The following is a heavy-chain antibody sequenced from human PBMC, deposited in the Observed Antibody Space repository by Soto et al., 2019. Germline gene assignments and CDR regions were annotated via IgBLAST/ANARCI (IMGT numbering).Heavy chain of an antibody. J-gene: IGHJ4*02. CDR1: GFTFSSYG. V-gene: IGHV3-33*01. CDR3: ARDNPNYGDYIDY. CDR2: IWYDGSNK. Sequence: QVQLVESGGGVVQPGRSLRLSCAASGFTFSSYGMHWVRQAPGKGLEWVAVIWYDGSNKYYADSVKGRFTISRDNSKTTLYLKMNSLRAEDTAVYYCARDNPNYGDYIDYWGQGTLVTVSS. D-gene: IGHD4-17*01.